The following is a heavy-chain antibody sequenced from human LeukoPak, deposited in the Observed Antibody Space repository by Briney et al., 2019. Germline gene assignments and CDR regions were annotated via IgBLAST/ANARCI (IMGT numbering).Heavy chain of an antibody. CDR3: ARDLDYGGNSIWYFDL. Sequence: PSETLSLTCTVSGGSISSYYWSWIRLPPGKGLEWIGFVYYRGNTNYNPSLKSRVTISVDTSKNQFSLKLSSVTAADTAVYYCARDLDYGGNSIWYFDLWGRGTLVTVSS. CDR1: GGSISSYY. V-gene: IGHV4-59*01. J-gene: IGHJ2*01. CDR2: VYYRGNT. D-gene: IGHD4-23*01.